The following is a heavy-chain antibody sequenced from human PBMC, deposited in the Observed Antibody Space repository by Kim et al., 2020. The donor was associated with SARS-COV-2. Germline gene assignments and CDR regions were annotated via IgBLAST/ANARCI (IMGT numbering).Heavy chain of an antibody. CDR2: YDGSNK. CDR3: AKDLDL. V-gene: IGHV3-30*02. Sequence: YDGSNKYYADSVKGRFTISRDNSKNTLYLQMNSLRAEDTAVYYCAKDLDLWGQGTLVTVSS. J-gene: IGHJ4*02. D-gene: IGHD1-1*01.